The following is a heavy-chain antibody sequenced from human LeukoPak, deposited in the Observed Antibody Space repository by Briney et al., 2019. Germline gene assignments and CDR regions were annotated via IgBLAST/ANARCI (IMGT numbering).Heavy chain of an antibody. CDR3: ARVPVWSGYLDAFDI. J-gene: IGHJ3*02. V-gene: IGHV3-66*02. D-gene: IGHD3-3*01. CDR2: IYSGGST. CDR1: GFTVRSNY. Sequence: PGGSLRLSRAASGFTVRSNYMSWVRQAPGKGLEWVSIIYSGGSTYYADSVKGRFTISRDNSKNTLYFQMNSLRAEDTAVYYCARVPVWSGYLDAFDIWGQGTMVTVSS.